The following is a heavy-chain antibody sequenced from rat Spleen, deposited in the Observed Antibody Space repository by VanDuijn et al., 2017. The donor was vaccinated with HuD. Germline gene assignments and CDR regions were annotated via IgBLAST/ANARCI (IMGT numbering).Heavy chain of an antibody. Sequence: EVQLVESGGGLVQPGRSLKLSCAASGFTFSNYYMAWVRQAPTKGLEWVATISYDGTTTSYRDSVRGRFTVSRDNAKSTLYLQMDSLRSEDTATYYCARHKITTVVGGYYWYCDFWGTGTMVTVSS. CDR1: GFTFSNYY. V-gene: IGHV5-29*01. CDR3: ARHKITTVVGGYYWYCDF. CDR2: ISYDGTTT. J-gene: IGHJ1*01. D-gene: IGHD1-1*01.